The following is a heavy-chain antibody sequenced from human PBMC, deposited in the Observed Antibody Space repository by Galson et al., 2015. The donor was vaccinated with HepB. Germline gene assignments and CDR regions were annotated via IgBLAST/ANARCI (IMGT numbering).Heavy chain of an antibody. V-gene: IGHV3-30-3*01. J-gene: IGHJ4*02. Sequence: SLRLSCAASGFTFSSYAMHWVRQAPGKGLEWVAVMSYDGSNKYYADSVKGRFTISRDNSKNTLYLQMNSLRAEDTAVYYCARDLVRFDYWGQGTLVTVSS. CDR3: ARDLVRFDY. CDR1: GFTFSSYA. CDR2: MSYDGSNK.